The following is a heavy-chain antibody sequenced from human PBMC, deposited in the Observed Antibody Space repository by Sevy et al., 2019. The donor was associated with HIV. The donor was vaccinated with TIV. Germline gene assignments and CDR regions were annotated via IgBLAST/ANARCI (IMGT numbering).Heavy chain of an antibody. V-gene: IGHV2-70*01. Sequence: SGPTLVKPTQTLTLTCTFSGFSLSTSGMCVSWIRQPPGKALEWLELIDWDDGKYYSTSLKTRLTISKDTYKKQVVLTMTNMDPVDTATYYCARMLYGDYAYYFDYWGQGTLVTVSS. J-gene: IGHJ4*02. CDR1: GFSLSTSGMC. D-gene: IGHD4-17*01. CDR3: ARMLYGDYAYYFDY. CDR2: IDWDDGK.